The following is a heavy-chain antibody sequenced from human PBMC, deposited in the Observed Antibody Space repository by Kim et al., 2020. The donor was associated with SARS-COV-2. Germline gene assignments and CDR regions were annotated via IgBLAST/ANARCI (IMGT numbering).Heavy chain of an antibody. J-gene: IGHJ4*02. CDR1: GYSISSGYY. CDR2: IYHSGST. Sequence: SETLSLTCTVSGYSISSGYYWGWIRQPPGKGLEWIGSIYHSGSTYYNPSLKSRVTISVDTSKNQFSLKLSSVTAADTAVYYCARISYGYRNIDYWGQGTLVTVSS. D-gene: IGHD5-18*01. CDR3: ARISYGYRNIDY. V-gene: IGHV4-38-2*02.